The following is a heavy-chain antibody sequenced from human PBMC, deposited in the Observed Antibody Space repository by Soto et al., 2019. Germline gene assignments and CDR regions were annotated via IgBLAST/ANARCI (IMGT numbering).Heavy chain of an antibody. D-gene: IGHD6-13*01. CDR2: INAGNGNT. CDR1: GYTFTSYA. J-gene: IGHJ4*02. Sequence: QVQLVQSGAEEKKPGASVKVSCKASGYTFTSYAMHWVRQAPGQRLEWMGWINAGNGNTKYSQKFQGRVTITRDTPASTAYMELSSLRSADTTVYHCARLSHWYVLDYWGQGTLATVSS. CDR3: ARLSHWYVLDY. V-gene: IGHV1-3*05.